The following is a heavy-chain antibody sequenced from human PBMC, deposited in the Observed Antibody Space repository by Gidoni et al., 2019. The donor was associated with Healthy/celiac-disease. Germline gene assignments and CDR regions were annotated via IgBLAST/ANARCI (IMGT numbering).Heavy chain of an antibody. CDR1: GLTFSSYA. V-gene: IGHV3-23*01. J-gene: IGHJ4*02. CDR2: ISGSGGST. CDR3: AKDVGGDYVGRGYY. D-gene: IGHD4-17*01. Sequence: EVRLLESGGGLVQPGGSLRLSCAASGLTFSSYAMSWVRQAPGKGLEWVSAISGSGGSTYYADSVKGRFTISRDNSKNTLYLQMNSLRAEDTAVYYCAKDVGGDYVGRGYYWGQGTLVTVSS.